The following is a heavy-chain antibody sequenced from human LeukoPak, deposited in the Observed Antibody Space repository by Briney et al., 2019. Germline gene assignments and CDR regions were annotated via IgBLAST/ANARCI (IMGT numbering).Heavy chain of an antibody. CDR2: IYYSGST. V-gene: IGHV4-59*01. D-gene: IGHD5-18*01. CDR1: GGSISSYY. Sequence: SETLSLTCTVSGGSISSYYWSWIRQPPGKGLEWIGYIYYSGSTNYNPSLKSRVTISVDTSKNQYSLKLSSVTAADTAVYYCARDTAMVYYFDYWGQGTLVTVSS. J-gene: IGHJ4*02. CDR3: ARDTAMVYYFDY.